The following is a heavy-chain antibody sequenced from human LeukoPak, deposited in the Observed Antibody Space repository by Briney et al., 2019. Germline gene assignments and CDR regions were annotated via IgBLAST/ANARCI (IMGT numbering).Heavy chain of an antibody. D-gene: IGHD3-16*01. CDR3: ARAPKGGVQAY. CDR2: ISSSGSTI. CDR1: GFTFSSYE. J-gene: IGHJ4*02. V-gene: IGHV3-48*03. Sequence: GGSLRLSCAASGFTFSSYEMNWVRQAPGKGLEWVSYISSSGSTIYYADSVKGRFTISRDNAKNSLYLQMNSLRAEDTAVYYCARAPKGGVQAYWGQGTLVTVSS.